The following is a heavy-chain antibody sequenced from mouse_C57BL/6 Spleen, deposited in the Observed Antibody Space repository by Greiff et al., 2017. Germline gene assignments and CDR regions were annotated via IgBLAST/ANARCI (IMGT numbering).Heavy chain of an antibody. CDR3: ARGVTTSHFDY. CDR1: GYTFTSYW. V-gene: IGHV1-61*01. Sequence: QVQLQQPGAELVRPGSSVKLSCKASGYTFTSYWMDWVKQRPGQGLEWIGNIYPSDSETHYNPKFKDKATLTVDKSSSTAYMQLSSLTSEDSAVYYCARGVTTSHFDYWGQGTTLTVSS. CDR2: IYPSDSET. D-gene: IGHD2-2*01. J-gene: IGHJ2*01.